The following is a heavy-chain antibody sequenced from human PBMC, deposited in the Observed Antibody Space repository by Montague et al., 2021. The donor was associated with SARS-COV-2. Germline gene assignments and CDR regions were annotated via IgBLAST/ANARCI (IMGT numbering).Heavy chain of an antibody. CDR3: ARLERHSGYDFFYYYYGIDV. J-gene: IGHJ6*02. V-gene: IGHV3-30*04. D-gene: IGHD5-12*01. CDR1: GFTFSSYA. Sequence: SLRLSCAASGFTFSSYAMHWVRQALGKGLEWVAVISYDGSNKYYADSVKGRFTISRDNSKNTLYLQMNSLRAEDTAVYYCARLERHSGYDFFYYYYGIDVWGQGTTVTVSS. CDR2: ISYDGSNK.